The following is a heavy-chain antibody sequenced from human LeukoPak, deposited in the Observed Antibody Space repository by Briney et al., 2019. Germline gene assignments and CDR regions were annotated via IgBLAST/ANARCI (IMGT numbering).Heavy chain of an antibody. CDR1: GGSITSSNYY. J-gene: IGHJ6*03. V-gene: IGHV4-39*07. CDR3: ARVKRGYSLYYMDV. D-gene: IGHD5-18*01. Sequence: PSETLSLTCTVSGGSITSSNYYWGWIRQPPGKGLEWIGSIYYSGSTYYNPSLKSRVTISVDTSKNQFSLKLSSVTAADTAVYYCARVKRGYSLYYMDVWGKGTTVTVSS. CDR2: IYYSGST.